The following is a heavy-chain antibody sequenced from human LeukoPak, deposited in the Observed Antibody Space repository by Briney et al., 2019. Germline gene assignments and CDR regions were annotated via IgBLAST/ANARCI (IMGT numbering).Heavy chain of an antibody. Sequence: GVSLRLSCAASGFTFINYAMSWVRQAPGKGREWVSAISGSGGSTYYADSAKGRFTISRDNSKKTLYLQMNSLRAEDTAVYYCAKYLRSGTYYDYWGRGTLVTVPS. J-gene: IGHJ4*02. CDR2: ISGSGGST. D-gene: IGHD1-26*01. CDR3: AKYLRSGTYYDY. V-gene: IGHV3-23*01. CDR1: GFTFINYA.